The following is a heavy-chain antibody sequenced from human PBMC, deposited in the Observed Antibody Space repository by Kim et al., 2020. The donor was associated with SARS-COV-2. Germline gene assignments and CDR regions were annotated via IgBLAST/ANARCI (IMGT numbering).Heavy chain of an antibody. CDR2: ISARGTI. J-gene: IGHJ4*02. Sequence: GGSLRLSCAASGFSVSTNDMAWVRQAPERGPEWVSIISARGTIYYADSVEGRFTISRDNSKNTLHLQMNSLTAEDSAVYFCAREEGPLDYWGQGTLVTV. CDR3: AREEGPLDY. CDR1: GFSVSTND. V-gene: IGHV3-53*01.